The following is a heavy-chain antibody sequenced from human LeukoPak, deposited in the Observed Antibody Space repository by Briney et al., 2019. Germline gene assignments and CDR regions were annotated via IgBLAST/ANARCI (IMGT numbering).Heavy chain of an antibody. D-gene: IGHD6-19*01. J-gene: IGHJ4*02. Sequence: GGSLRLSCAASGFTFSDYYMSWIRQAPGKGLEWVSYISSSSSYTNYADSVKGRITISRDNAKNSLYLQMNSLRAEDTAVYYCARTYSSGWHQYYFDYWGQGTLVTVSS. CDR1: GFTFSDYY. CDR2: ISSSSSYT. V-gene: IGHV3-11*03. CDR3: ARTYSSGWHQYYFDY.